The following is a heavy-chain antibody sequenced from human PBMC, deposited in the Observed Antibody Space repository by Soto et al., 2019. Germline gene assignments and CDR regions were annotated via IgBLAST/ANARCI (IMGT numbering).Heavy chain of an antibody. CDR3: ARPPGYISDWYYFDL. J-gene: IGHJ4*02. Sequence: ASVKVSCKASGYSFINYYMHWVRQAPGQGSEWMGRISPKSGGSNYAQKLQGRVSLTWDTAPNTCYMELSSLMSEDTAVYYCARPPGYISDWYYFDLWGQGTQVTVSS. V-gene: IGHV1-2*02. CDR2: ISPKSGGS. CDR1: GYSFINYY. D-gene: IGHD3-9*01.